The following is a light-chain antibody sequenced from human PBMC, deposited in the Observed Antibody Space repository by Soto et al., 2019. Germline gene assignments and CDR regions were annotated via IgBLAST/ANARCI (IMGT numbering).Light chain of an antibody. V-gene: IGKV3-20*01. CDR3: QHYGSSPGYT. CDR2: SAS. CDR1: QSVSKSY. J-gene: IGKJ2*01. Sequence: EIVLTKSPGTLSLSPGERATLSCRTSQSVSKSYLAWFQQRPGQAPRLLIYSASTRATGIPDRFSGSGSGTDFTLTISRLEPEDFAVYYCQHYGSSPGYTFGQGTKLEIK.